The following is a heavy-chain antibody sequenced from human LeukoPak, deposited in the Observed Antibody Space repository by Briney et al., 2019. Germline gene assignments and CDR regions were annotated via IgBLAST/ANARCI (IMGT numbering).Heavy chain of an antibody. CDR1: GFTFSSYW. J-gene: IGHJ4*02. D-gene: IGHD3-22*01. Sequence: GGSLRLSCAASGFTFSSYWMSWVRQAPGKGLEWVSSISSSSSYIYYADSVKGRFTISRDNAKNSLYLQMNSLRAEDTAVYYCAREGYYDSSGYYQPSFDYWGQGTLVTVSS. CDR2: ISSSSSYI. V-gene: IGHV3-21*01. CDR3: AREGYYDSSGYYQPSFDY.